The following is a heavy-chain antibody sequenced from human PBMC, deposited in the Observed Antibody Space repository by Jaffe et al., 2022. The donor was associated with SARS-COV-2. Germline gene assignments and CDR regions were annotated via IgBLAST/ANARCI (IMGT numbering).Heavy chain of an antibody. Sequence: QVQLVESGGGVVQPGRSLRLSCAASGFTFSSYGMHWVRQAPGKGLEWVAVISYDGSNKYYADSVKGRFTISRDNSKNTLYLQMNSLRAEDTAVYYCAKGLYSGSYYADYWGQGTLVTVSS. J-gene: IGHJ4*02. D-gene: IGHD1-26*01. V-gene: IGHV3-30*18. CDR1: GFTFSSYG. CDR3: AKGLYSGSYYADY. CDR2: ISYDGSNK.